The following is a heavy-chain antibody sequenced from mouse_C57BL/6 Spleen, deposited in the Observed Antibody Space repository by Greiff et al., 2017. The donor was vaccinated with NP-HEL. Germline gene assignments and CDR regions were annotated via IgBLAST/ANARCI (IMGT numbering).Heavy chain of an antibody. J-gene: IGHJ4*01. Sequence: VQLQQPGPGLVKPSQSLSLTCSVTGYSITSGYYWNWIRQFPGNKLEWMGYISYDGSNNYNPSLKNRISITRDTSKNQFFLKLNSVTTEDTATYYCARDKVVATDYAMDYWGQGTSVTVSS. D-gene: IGHD1-1*01. CDR1: GYSITSGYY. CDR2: ISYDGSN. CDR3: ARDKVVATDYAMDY. V-gene: IGHV3-6*01.